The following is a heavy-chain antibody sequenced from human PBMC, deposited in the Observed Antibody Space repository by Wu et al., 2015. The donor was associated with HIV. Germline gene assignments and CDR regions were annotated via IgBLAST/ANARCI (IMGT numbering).Heavy chain of an antibody. CDR2: IIPISRTA. CDR1: GGTFSSYA. CDR3: VRPYSGYAYDVFDI. Sequence: QVQLVQSGPEVKKPGSSVRVSCKASGGTFSSYAFSWVRQAPGQGLEWMGGIIPISRTADYAQKFRGRITITADESTRTAFMELSSLRSDDTAVYYCVRPYSGYAYDVFDIWGQGTVVFVSS. V-gene: IGHV1-69*12. J-gene: IGHJ3*02. D-gene: IGHD5-12*01.